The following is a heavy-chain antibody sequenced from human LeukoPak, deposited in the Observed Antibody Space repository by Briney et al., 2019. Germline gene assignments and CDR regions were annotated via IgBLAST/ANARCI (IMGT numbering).Heavy chain of an antibody. V-gene: IGHV1-18*01. CDR2: ISAYNGNT. Sequence: GASVKVSCKASGYTFTSYGISWVRQAPGQGREGMGWISAYNGNTNYAQKLQGRVTMTTDTSTSTAYMELRSLRSDDTAVYYCARVEQWLVRGALYYYYYMDVWGKGTTVTVSS. CDR3: ARVEQWLVRGALYYYYYMDV. CDR1: GYTFTSYG. D-gene: IGHD6-19*01. J-gene: IGHJ6*03.